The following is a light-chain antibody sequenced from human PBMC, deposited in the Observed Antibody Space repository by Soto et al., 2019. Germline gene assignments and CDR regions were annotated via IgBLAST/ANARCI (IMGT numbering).Light chain of an antibody. CDR2: WAS. V-gene: IGKV4-1*01. CDR1: QSVLYSSNNKNY. CDR3: QQYYSTPWT. Sequence: DIVMTQSPDSLAVSLGERATINCKSSQSVLYSSNNKNYLAWYQQKPGQPPKLLIYWASTRESGVPVRFSGSGSGTDFTLTISSLQAEDVAVYDCQQYYSTPWTFGQGTKVEIK. J-gene: IGKJ1*01.